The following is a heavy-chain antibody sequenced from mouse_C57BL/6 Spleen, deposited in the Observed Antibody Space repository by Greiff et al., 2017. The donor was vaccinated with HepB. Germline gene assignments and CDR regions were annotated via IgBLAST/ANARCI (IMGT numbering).Heavy chain of an antibody. D-gene: IGHD2-2*01. CDR1: GFTFSDYY. J-gene: IGHJ4*01. CDR3: ASPGGLPYYYAMDY. CDR2: ISNGGGST. Sequence: DVMLVESGGGLVQPGGSLKLSCAASGFTFSDYYMYWVRQTPEKRLEWVAYISNGGGSTYYPDTVKGRFTISRDNAKNTLYLQMSRLKSEDTAMYYCASPGGLPYYYAMDYWGQGTSVTVSS. V-gene: IGHV5-12*01.